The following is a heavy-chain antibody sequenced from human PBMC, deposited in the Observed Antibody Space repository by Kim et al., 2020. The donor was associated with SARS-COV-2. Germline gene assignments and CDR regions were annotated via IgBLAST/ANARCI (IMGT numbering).Heavy chain of an antibody. V-gene: IGHV1-69*13. Sequence: SVKVSCKASGGTFSSYAISWVRQAPGQGLEWMGGIIPIFGTANYAQKFQGRVTITADESTSTAYMELSSLRSEDTAVYYCARESITMIVGRPGAFDIWGQGTMVTVSS. CDR3: ARESITMIVGRPGAFDI. CDR2: IIPIFGTA. D-gene: IGHD3-22*01. CDR1: GGTFSSYA. J-gene: IGHJ3*02.